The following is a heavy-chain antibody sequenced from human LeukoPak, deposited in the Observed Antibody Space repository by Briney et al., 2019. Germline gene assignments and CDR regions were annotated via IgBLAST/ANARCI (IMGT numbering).Heavy chain of an antibody. Sequence: SETLSLTCTVSGGSISSYYWSWIRQPPGKGLEWIGYIYYSGSTNYNPSLKSRVTISVDTSKNQFSLKLSSVTAADTAVYYCARSKRTSSIAARPGYYFDYWGQGTLVTVSS. J-gene: IGHJ4*02. CDR1: GGSISSYY. CDR2: IYYSGST. CDR3: ARSKRTSSIAARPGYYFDY. D-gene: IGHD6-6*01. V-gene: IGHV4-59*01.